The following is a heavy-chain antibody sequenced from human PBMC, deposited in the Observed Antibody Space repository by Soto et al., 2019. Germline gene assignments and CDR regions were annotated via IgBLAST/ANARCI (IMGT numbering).Heavy chain of an antibody. CDR2: IFHSGTT. CDR1: GASISSSY. J-gene: IGHJ4*02. D-gene: IGHD3-16*01. CDR3: AYLRGSTGYPGD. V-gene: IGHV4-59*01. Sequence: SETLSLTCTVSGASISSSYWSWIRQSPGKGLEWIGYIFHSGTTNYNPSLKSRVTISVDTSKNQFSLNLSSLTTADTAVYYCAYLRGSTGYPGDWGQGTLVTVS.